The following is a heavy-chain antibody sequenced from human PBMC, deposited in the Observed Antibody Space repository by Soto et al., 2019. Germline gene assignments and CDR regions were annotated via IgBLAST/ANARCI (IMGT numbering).Heavy chain of an antibody. CDR2: ISSDRNRK. V-gene: IGHV3-48*04. CDR3: ARDLTYSSTNY. Sequence: PGGSLRLSCAASGFTFSSYSMNWVRQAPGKGLEWVAYISSDRNRKYYADSVKGRFTISRDNAKNSLYLQMNSLRAEDTAVYYCARDLTYSSTNYWGQGTLVTVSS. CDR1: GFTFSSYS. D-gene: IGHD6-13*01. J-gene: IGHJ4*02.